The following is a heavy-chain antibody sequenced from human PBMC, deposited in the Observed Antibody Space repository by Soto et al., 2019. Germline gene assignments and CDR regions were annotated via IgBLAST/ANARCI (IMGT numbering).Heavy chain of an antibody. CDR3: AASYGSGYRAFDY. J-gene: IGHJ4*02. Sequence: QVQLVQSGTEVKKPGSSVKVSCKASGDTFSFYTINWVRQAPGLGLEWVGRINPIVSMSNYAQKFQGRVSMTAEKPTSTAYMELRSLRSDDTAMYFCAASYGSGYRAFDYWGQGALVIVSS. CDR1: GDTFSFYT. V-gene: IGHV1-69*02. D-gene: IGHD3-10*01. CDR2: INPIVSMS.